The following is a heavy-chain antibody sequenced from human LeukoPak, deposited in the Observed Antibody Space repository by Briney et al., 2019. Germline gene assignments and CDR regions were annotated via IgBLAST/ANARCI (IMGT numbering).Heavy chain of an antibody. CDR3: AREYSSSWLHYYYGMDV. Sequence: GSLRLSCAASGSSRFTFNYYAMTWVRQPPGKGLEWIGSIYYSGSTYYNPSLKSRVTISVDTSKNQFSLKLSSVTAADTAVYYCAREYSSSWLHYYYGMDVWGQGTTVTVSS. CDR1: GSSRFTFNYYA. D-gene: IGHD6-13*01. CDR2: IYYSGST. J-gene: IGHJ6*02. V-gene: IGHV4-39*07.